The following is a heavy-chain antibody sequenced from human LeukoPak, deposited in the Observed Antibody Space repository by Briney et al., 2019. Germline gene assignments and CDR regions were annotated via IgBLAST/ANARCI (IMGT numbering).Heavy chain of an antibody. CDR3: ARELVVTAAMSNCYYYYGMDV. J-gene: IGHJ6*02. D-gene: IGHD2-2*01. V-gene: IGHV3-11*06. CDR1: GFTFSDYY. Sequence: GGSLRLSCAASGFTFSDYYMSWIRQAPGKGLEWVSYISSSSSYTNYADSVRGRFNISRDNAKNSLYLQMNSLRAEDTAVYYCARELVVTAAMSNCYYYYGMDVWGQGTTVTVSS. CDR2: ISSSSSYT.